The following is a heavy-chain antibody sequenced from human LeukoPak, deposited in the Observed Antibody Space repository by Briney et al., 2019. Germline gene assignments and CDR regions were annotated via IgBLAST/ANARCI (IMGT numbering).Heavy chain of an antibody. D-gene: IGHD2-15*01. V-gene: IGHV3-48*03. CDR2: ISSSGRTI. J-gene: IGHJ4*02. CDR3: AREGAGDCSVGTCYPTDYFDY. CDR1: KLTFSCSE. Sequence: GGSLRLSCAASKLTFSCSEMNWVRQAPGKGLEWVAYISSSGRTIYYADSVKGRFSISRDNAKNSLYLQMNSLRAEDTAVYYCAREGAGDCSVGTCYPTDYFDYWGQGTVVTVSS.